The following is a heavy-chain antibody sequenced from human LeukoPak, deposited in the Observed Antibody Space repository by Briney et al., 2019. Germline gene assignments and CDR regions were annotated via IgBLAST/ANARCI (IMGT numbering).Heavy chain of an antibody. CDR3: ARVDKSFRITYYYGSGSYYFDY. V-gene: IGHV4-39*07. J-gene: IGHJ4*02. CDR1: GGSISSSSYY. Sequence: SETLSLTCTVSGGSISSSSYYWGWIRQPPGKGLEWIGSIYYSGSTYYNPPLKSRVTISVDTSKNQFSLKLSSVTAADTAVYYCARVDKSFRITYYYGSGSYYFDYWGQGTLVTVSS. CDR2: IYYSGST. D-gene: IGHD3-10*01.